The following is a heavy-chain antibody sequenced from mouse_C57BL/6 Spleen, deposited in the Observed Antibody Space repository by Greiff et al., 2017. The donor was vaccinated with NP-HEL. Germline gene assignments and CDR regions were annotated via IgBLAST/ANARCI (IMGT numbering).Heavy chain of an antibody. D-gene: IGHD1-1*01. CDR3: AKGDYDGRGYAMDY. Sequence: VQLQQSGAELARPGASVKMSCKASGYTFTSYTMHWVKQRPGQGLEWIGYINPSSGYTKYNQKFKDKATLTADKSSSTAYMQLSSLTSEDSAVYYCAKGDYDGRGYAMDYWGQGTSVTVSS. V-gene: IGHV1-4*01. CDR2: INPSSGYT. J-gene: IGHJ4*01. CDR1: GYTFTSYT.